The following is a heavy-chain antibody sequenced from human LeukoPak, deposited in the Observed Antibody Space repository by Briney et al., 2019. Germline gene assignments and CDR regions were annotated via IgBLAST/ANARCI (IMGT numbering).Heavy chain of an antibody. Sequence: GRSLRLSCAASGFAFSSYGMHWVRQAPGKGLEWVAVILNDGSQEKYADSVKGRFTISRDNAENSLYLQMNSLRAEDTAVYYCARGSEGYCSGGGCYYGMDVWGQGTTVTVSS. CDR1: GFAFSSYG. CDR2: ILNDGSQE. V-gene: IGHV3-33*01. CDR3: ARGSEGYCSGGGCYYGMDV. D-gene: IGHD2-15*01. J-gene: IGHJ6*01.